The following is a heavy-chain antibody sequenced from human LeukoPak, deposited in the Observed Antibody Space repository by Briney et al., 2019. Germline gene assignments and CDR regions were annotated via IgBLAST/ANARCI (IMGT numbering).Heavy chain of an antibody. J-gene: IGHJ3*02. CDR2: IYHSGST. V-gene: IGHV4-59*08. CDR3: ARYMVRGVIYPLNDAFDI. Sequence: SETLSLTCTVSGGSISSYYWSWIRQPPGKGLEWIGSIYHSGSTYYNPSLKSRVTISVDTSKNQFSLKLSSVTAADTAVYYCARYMVRGVIYPLNDAFDIWGQGTMVTVSS. CDR1: GGSISSYY. D-gene: IGHD3-10*01.